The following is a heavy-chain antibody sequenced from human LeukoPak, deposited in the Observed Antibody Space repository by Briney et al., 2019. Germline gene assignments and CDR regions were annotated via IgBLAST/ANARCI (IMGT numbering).Heavy chain of an antibody. CDR1: GGSISSSSYY. J-gene: IGHJ4*02. Sequence: SETLSLTCTVSGGSISSSSYYWGWIRQPPGKGLEWIGEINHSGSTNYNPSLKSRVTISVDTSKNQFSLKLSSVTAADTAVYYCARAPSGYFDYWGQGTLVTVSS. V-gene: IGHV4-39*07. D-gene: IGHD1-26*01. CDR2: INHSGST. CDR3: ARAPSGYFDY.